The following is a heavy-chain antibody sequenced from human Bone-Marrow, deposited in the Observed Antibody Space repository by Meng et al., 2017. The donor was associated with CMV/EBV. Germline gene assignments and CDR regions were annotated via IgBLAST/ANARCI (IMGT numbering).Heavy chain of an antibody. CDR3: ARGAGDYYYGMDV. J-gene: IGHJ6*02. Sequence: GESLKISCAASGFTFSSYSMNWVRQAPGKGLEWVANIEQDGEKHYGDSVKGRFTISRDNAENSLYLQMNTLRVEDTAIYYCARGAGDYYYGMDVWGQGTTVTVSS. CDR2: IEQDGEK. CDR1: GFTFSSYS. V-gene: IGHV3-7*01.